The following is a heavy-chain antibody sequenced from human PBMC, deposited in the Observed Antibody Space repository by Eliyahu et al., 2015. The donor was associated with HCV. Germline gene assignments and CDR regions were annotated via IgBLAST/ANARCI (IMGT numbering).Heavy chain of an antibody. Sequence: EVQLLESGGGLVQPGGSLRLSCAASGFTFSSXAMXWVRQAPGKGLGWVSAISGSGGSTYYADSVKGRFTISRDNSKNTLYLQMNSLRAEDTAVYYCAKDPEGPTAAADPNWFDPWGQGTLVTVSS. V-gene: IGHV3-23*01. CDR2: ISGSGGST. J-gene: IGHJ5*02. D-gene: IGHD6-13*01. CDR3: AKDPEGPTAAADPNWFDP. CDR1: GFTFSSXA.